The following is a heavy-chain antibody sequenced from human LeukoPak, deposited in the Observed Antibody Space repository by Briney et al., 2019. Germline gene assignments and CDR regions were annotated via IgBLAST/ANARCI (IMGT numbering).Heavy chain of an antibody. J-gene: IGHJ4*02. V-gene: IGHV3-23*01. Sequence: GGSLRLSCAASGFTFSSYWMSWVRQAPGRGLEWLSTISGSGTTTYYVDSVKGRFTVSRDNSKNTLYPQMSSLRAGDTAVYYCAKAGHYGSGSYYSDYWGRGTLVTVSP. D-gene: IGHD3-10*01. CDR2: ISGSGTTT. CDR1: GFTFSSYW. CDR3: AKAGHYGSGSYYSDY.